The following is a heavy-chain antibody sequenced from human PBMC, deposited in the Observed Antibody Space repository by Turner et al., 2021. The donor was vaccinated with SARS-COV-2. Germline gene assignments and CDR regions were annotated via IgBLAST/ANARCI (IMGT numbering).Heavy chain of an antibody. J-gene: IGHJ5*02. Sequence: QVQLVESGGGVVQPGRSLRLSCSASAFTFSSYSMHWVRQAPGKGLERVAVISYDGSYKYYADSVKGRFTISRDNSKNTLYLQMNSLRAEDTAVYYCARARNYSSSWYGVDVPFDPWGQGTLVTVSS. CDR3: ARARNYSSSWYGVDVPFDP. V-gene: IGHV3-30-3*01. D-gene: IGHD6-13*01. CDR2: ISYDGSYK. CDR1: AFTFSSYS.